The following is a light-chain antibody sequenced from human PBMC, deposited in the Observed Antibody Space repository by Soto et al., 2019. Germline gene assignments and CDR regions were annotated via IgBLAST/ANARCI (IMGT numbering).Light chain of an antibody. Sequence: EIVLTQSPATLSLSPGERATLSCRASQGVSSYLAWYQQKPGQAPRLLIYDASNRATGIPARFSGSGSGTDFTLTISSLEAEDFAVYYCQQRSNWPRTFGQGTKVEI. CDR2: DAS. V-gene: IGKV3-11*01. CDR1: QGVSSY. CDR3: QQRSNWPRT. J-gene: IGKJ1*01.